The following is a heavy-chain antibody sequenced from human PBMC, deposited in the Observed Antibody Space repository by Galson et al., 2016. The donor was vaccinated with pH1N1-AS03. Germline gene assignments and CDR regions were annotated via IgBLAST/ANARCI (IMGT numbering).Heavy chain of an antibody. J-gene: IGHJ4*02. V-gene: IGHV4-59*01. D-gene: IGHD6-6*01. CDR2: IYYNGPA. CDR1: GGSITNYY. Sequence: ETLSLTCTVSGGSITNYYWTWIRQPPGKGLAWIGYIYYNGPANYNPSLNSRVTISADTTKKQFFLNLTSVTAADTAVYFCTRGGTYSSSSPAYFGYWGQGTLVTVSS. CDR3: TRGGTYSSSSPAYFGY.